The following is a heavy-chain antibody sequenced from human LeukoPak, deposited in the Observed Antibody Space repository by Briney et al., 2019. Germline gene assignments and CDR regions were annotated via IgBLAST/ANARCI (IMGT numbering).Heavy chain of an antibody. CDR3: ARDSGPQYQLLYLYWFDP. CDR1: GGTFSSYA. CDR2: IIPILGIA. Sequence: SVKVSCKASGGTFSSYAISWVRQAPGQGLEWMGRIIPILGIANYAQKFQGRVTITADKSTSTAHMELSSLRSEDTAVYYCARDSGPQYQLLYLYWFDPWGQGTLVTVSS. J-gene: IGHJ5*02. D-gene: IGHD2-2*02. V-gene: IGHV1-69*04.